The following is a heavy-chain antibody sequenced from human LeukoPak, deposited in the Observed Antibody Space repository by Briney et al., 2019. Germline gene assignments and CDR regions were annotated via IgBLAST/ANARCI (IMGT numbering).Heavy chain of an antibody. Sequence: TSETLSLTCGVSGGSIGSTNWWSWVRPSPGQGLEWIGEISLTGQTNYNPSLSGRVTMLLDESSNHLSLHLTSVTAADTATYYCSRESGAFCPFGYWGQGTLVIVPS. D-gene: IGHD1-26*01. CDR2: ISLTGQT. V-gene: IGHV4-4*02. J-gene: IGHJ4*02. CDR3: SRESGAFCPFGY. CDR1: GGSIGSTNW.